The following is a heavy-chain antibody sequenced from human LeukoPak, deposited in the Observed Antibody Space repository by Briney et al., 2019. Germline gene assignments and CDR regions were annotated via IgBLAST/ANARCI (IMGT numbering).Heavy chain of an antibody. Sequence: PGGSLRLSCAASGFTFSSYGMHWVRQAPGKGLEWVAVIWYDGSNKYYADSVKGRFTISRDNSKNTLYLQMNSLRAEDTAVYYCARERYYYGSGTRPDYWGQGTLVTVSP. CDR3: ARERYYYGSGTRPDY. J-gene: IGHJ4*02. D-gene: IGHD3-10*01. V-gene: IGHV3-33*01. CDR2: IWYDGSNK. CDR1: GFTFSSYG.